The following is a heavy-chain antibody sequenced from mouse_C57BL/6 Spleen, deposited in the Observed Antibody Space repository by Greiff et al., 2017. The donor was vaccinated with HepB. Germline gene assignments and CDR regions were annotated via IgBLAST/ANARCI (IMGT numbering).Heavy chain of an antibody. CDR1: GFTFSSYA. CDR3: ARDQGEGAY. CDR2: ISDGGSYT. V-gene: IGHV5-4*01. Sequence: EVKVVESGGGLVKPGGSLKLSCAASGFTFSSYAMSWVRQTPEKRLEWVATISDGGSYTYYPDNVKGRFTISRDNAKNNLYLQMSHLKSEDTAMYYCARDQGEGAYWGQGTLVTVSA. D-gene: IGHD3-2*02. J-gene: IGHJ3*01.